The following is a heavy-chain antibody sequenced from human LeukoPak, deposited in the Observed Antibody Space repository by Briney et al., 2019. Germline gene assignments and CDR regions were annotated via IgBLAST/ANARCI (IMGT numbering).Heavy chain of an antibody. V-gene: IGHV3-30*18. CDR2: ISYDGSNK. Sequence: GGSLRLSCAASRFTFSSYGMHWVRKAPGKGLEWVAVISYDGSNKYYADSVKGRFTISRDNSKNTLYLQMNRLRAEDTAVYYCAKSGGEGPYNYYDSSLDSWGQGTLVTVSS. D-gene: IGHD3-22*01. CDR3: AKSGGEGPYNYYDSSLDS. J-gene: IGHJ4*02. CDR1: RFTFSSYG.